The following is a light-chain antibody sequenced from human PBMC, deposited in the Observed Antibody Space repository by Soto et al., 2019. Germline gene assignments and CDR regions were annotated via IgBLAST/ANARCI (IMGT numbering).Light chain of an antibody. CDR2: GAS. V-gene: IGKV3D-15*01. Sequence: EIVLTQFPATLSVSPGETVTLSCRASQSVSSYLAWYQQKPGQAPRLLLYGASKKAGGVPDRFGGSGSGTEFTLTISSLQSEDSAVYYCHQYDNWPPRLTFGGGIKVEIK. CDR3: HQYDNWPPRLT. J-gene: IGKJ4*01. CDR1: QSVSSY.